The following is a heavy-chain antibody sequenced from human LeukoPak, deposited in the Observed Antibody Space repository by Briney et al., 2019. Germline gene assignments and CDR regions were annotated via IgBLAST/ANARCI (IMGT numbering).Heavy chain of an antibody. D-gene: IGHD3/OR15-3a*01. V-gene: IGHV3-23*01. Sequence: RGSLRFSCAASGFTFSSYAMSWVRQALGKGLEWVAGISDSGGSTKYADSVKGRFTIARDNRKNTLYLQMNSLRAEDTAVYFCAKRGVVIRVILVGFHKEAYYFESWGQGALVTVSS. J-gene: IGHJ4*02. CDR2: ISDSGGST. CDR3: AKRGVVIRVILVGFHKEAYYFES. CDR1: GFTFSSYA.